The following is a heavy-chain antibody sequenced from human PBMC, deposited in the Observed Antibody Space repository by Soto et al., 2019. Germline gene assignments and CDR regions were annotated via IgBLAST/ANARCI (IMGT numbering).Heavy chain of an antibody. Sequence: GGSLRLSCAASGFTFSSYAMIWVRQAPGKGLEWVSAISGSGGSTYYADSVKGRFTISRDNSKNTLYLQMNSLRAEDTAVYYCARTQVAAVGCCAYYYYGMDVWGQGTTVTLSS. CDR3: ARTQVAAVGCCAYYYYGMDV. D-gene: IGHD6-13*01. CDR1: GFTFSSYA. V-gene: IGHV3-23*01. CDR2: ISGSGGST. J-gene: IGHJ6*02.